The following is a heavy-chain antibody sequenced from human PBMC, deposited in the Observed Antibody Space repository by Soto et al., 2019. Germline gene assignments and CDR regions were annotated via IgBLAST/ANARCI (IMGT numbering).Heavy chain of an antibody. D-gene: IGHD3-22*01. Sequence: ASVKVSCKASGYTFTGYYMHWVRQAPGQGLEWMGWINPNSGGTNYAQKFQGWVTMTRDTSISTAYMELSRLRSDDTAVYYCARGTRGGITMIVVVLLDYWGQRTLVPVSS. V-gene: IGHV1-2*04. CDR1: GYTFTGYY. CDR3: ARGTRGGITMIVVVLLDY. CDR2: INPNSGGT. J-gene: IGHJ4*02.